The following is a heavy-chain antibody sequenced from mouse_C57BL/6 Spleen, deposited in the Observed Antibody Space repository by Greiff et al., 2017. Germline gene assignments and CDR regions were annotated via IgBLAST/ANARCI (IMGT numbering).Heavy chain of an antibody. D-gene: IGHD2-5*01. Sequence: QVQLQQSGAELARPGASVKMSCKASGYTFTSYTMHWVKQTPGQGLEWIGYINPSSGYTKYTQQFKDKATLTADKSSSTGYMQRSSLTAEDSAVYYSERANYSNPAWFADWGKGTLVTVSA. V-gene: IGHV1-4*01. CDR3: ERANYSNPAWFAD. CDR1: GYTFTSYT. CDR2: INPSSGYT. J-gene: IGHJ3*01.